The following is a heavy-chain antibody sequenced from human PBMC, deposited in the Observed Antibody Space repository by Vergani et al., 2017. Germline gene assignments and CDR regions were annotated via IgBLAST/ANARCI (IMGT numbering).Heavy chain of an antibody. V-gene: IGHV3-21*06. Sequence: VQILQSGGGVVQPGGSLRLSCTLSGFTLNTYGIHWVRQAPGKGLEWVASIPSSGSPIYYADSIRGRFTISRDNANDALFLQLTSLRDEDTAVYYCARDIVWNDGSFDLWGQGTMVTVSS. CDR3: ARDIVWNDGSFDL. CDR1: GFTLNTYG. CDR2: IPSSGSPI. D-gene: IGHD1-1*01. J-gene: IGHJ3*01.